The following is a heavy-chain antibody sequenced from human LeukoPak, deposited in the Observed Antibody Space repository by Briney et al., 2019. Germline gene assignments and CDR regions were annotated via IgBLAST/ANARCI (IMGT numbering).Heavy chain of an antibody. J-gene: IGHJ4*02. D-gene: IGHD5-12*01. CDR3: VKLLSGYDRFDC. CDR1: GLSFSSYG. V-gene: IGHV3-30*02. Sequence: GGSLRLSCAASGLSFSSYGMHWVRQAPGKGLEWVAFIRYDGSNKYYVDSVKGRFTISRDNPKNTLHLQMNSLRAEDTAVYYCVKLLSGYDRFDCWGQGTLVTVSS. CDR2: IRYDGSNK.